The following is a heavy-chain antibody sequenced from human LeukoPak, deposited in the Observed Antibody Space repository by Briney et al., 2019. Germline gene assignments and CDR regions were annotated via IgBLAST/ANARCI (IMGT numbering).Heavy chain of an antibody. Sequence: GGSLRLSCAASGFTFSTSPMNWVRQAPGKGPEWVSYISSSSGTIYYADSVKGRFTISRDNAENSLYLQMNNLRAEDTAVYYCARGPGSGHYFDYWGQGTLVTVSS. D-gene: IGHD2-15*01. V-gene: IGHV3-48*04. CDR3: ARGPGSGHYFDY. CDR2: ISSSSGTI. J-gene: IGHJ4*02. CDR1: GFTFSTSP.